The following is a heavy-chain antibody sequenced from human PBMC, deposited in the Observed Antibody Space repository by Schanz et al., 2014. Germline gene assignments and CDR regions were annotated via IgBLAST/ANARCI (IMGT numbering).Heavy chain of an antibody. CDR2: ISSSSSYI. D-gene: IGHD2-21*02. Sequence: VLLVESGGGLVKPGGSLRLSCAASGFTFSTYYMNWVRQAPGKGLEWVSSISSSSSYISYADSVKGRFTISRDNAKNSLYLQMNSLRAEDTAVYYCARPSDSSWYMDVWGKGTTIAVSS. V-gene: IGHV3-21*01. CDR3: ARPSDSSWYMDV. J-gene: IGHJ6*03. CDR1: GFTFSTYY.